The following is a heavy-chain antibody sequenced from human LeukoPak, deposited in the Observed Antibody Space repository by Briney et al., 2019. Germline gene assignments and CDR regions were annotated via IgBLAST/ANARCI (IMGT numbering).Heavy chain of an antibody. D-gene: IGHD2-2*02. CDR2: INPIFGTA. V-gene: IGHV1-69*05. CDR1: GGTFISYV. Sequence: ASVKVSCKASGGTFISYVISWVGQARGQGLEWMGGINPIFGTANYAQKFQGRVTNNTDESTSTAYMELSSLRSEDTAVYYCAREDGCSSTSCHSYFDYWGQGTLVTVSS. J-gene: IGHJ4*02. CDR3: AREDGCSSTSCHSYFDY.